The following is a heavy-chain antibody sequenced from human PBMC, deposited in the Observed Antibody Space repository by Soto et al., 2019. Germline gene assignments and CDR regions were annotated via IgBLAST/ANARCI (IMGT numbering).Heavy chain of an antibody. D-gene: IGHD6-19*01. CDR3: AKSGSSGWYGWFDP. Sequence: ESGPTLVNPTQTLTLTCIFSGFPLRTSGVGVGWIRQPPGKALEWLGFIYWNDDKRYSPSLKSRLTITKDTSKNQVVLTMTNMDPVDTATYYCAKSGSSGWYGWFDPWGQGTLVTVSS. V-gene: IGHV2-5*01. CDR1: GFPLRTSGVG. J-gene: IGHJ5*02. CDR2: IYWNDDK.